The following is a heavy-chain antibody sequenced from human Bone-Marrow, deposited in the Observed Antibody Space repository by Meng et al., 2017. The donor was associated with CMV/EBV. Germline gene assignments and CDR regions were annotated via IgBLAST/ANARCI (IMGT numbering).Heavy chain of an antibody. Sequence: VQLVGSGGGVVQPGRSLRLSCAASGFTFSSYAMHWVRQVPGEGLMWVSRINTDGSFTSYADSVKGRFTISRDNAKNTLYLQMNSLRVDDSAVYYCRRDLTGERDLWGQGTLVTVSS. CDR2: INTDGSFT. V-gene: IGHV3-74*03. CDR1: GFTFSSYA. D-gene: IGHD7-27*01. J-gene: IGHJ4*02. CDR3: RRDLTGERDL.